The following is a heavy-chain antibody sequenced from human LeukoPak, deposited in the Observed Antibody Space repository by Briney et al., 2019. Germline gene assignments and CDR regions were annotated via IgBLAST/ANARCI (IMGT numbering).Heavy chain of an antibody. V-gene: IGHV3-48*01. CDR1: GFTFSTYS. Sequence: GGSLRLSCAASGFTFSTYSMNWVRQAPGKGLEWVSYISSSSSPIYYADSVKGRFTISRDNAKNSLYLQMNSLRAEDTAVYYCAREGVGPPVPQFDYWGQGTLVTVSS. CDR3: AREGVGPPVPQFDY. CDR2: ISSSSSPI. J-gene: IGHJ4*02. D-gene: IGHD1-26*01.